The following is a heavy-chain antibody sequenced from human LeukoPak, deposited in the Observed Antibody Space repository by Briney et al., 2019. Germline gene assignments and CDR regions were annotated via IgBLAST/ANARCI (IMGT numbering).Heavy chain of an antibody. CDR1: GGSISSSSYY. V-gene: IGHV4-39*02. J-gene: IGHJ5*02. Sequence: SETLSLTCTVSGGSISSSSYYWGRIRQPPGKGLEWIGSIYFTGTTYYNPSLKSRVTISVDTSKNHFSLKLSSVTAADTAMYYCARGHGGPSNWFDPWGQGTLVTVSS. D-gene: IGHD3-16*01. CDR2: IYFTGTT. CDR3: ARGHGGPSNWFDP.